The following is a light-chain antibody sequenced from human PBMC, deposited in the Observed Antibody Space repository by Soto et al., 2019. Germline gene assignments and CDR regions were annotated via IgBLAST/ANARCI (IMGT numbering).Light chain of an antibody. CDR2: FND. V-gene: IGLV1-44*01. J-gene: IGLJ1*01. CDR1: SYNIGSNT. CDR3: AAWDDSLNVYV. Sequence: QSVLTQPPSASGTPGQRVTISCSGSSYNIGSNTVSWYQQLSGTAPKLLIYFNDLRPSGVPDRFSGSKSGTSASLAISGLQSEDEADYYCAAWDDSLNVYVFATGTKLTVL.